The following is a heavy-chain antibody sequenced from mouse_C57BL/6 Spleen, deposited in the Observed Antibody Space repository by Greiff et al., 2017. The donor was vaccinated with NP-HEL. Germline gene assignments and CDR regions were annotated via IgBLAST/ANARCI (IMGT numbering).Heavy chain of an antibody. CDR1: GYAFSSYW. V-gene: IGHV1-80*01. D-gene: IGHD3-2*02. CDR2: IYPGDGDT. J-gene: IGHJ2*01. Sequence: VQLQQSGAELVKPGASVKISCKASGYAFSSYWMNWVKQRPGKGLEWIGQIYPGDGDTNYNGKFKGKATLTADNSSSTAYMQLSSLTYADSAVYICARSGAQATSDYWGQGTTHTDSS. CDR3: ARSGAQATSDY.